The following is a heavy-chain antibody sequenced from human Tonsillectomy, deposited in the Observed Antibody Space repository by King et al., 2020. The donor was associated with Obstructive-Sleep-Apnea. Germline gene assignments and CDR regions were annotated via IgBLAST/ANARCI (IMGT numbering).Heavy chain of an antibody. D-gene: IGHD3-22*01. V-gene: IGHV6-1*01. CDR1: GDSVSSNSAA. CDR2: TYYRSKWYN. CDR3: ATALYYDSSGYSDDAFDI. J-gene: IGHJ3*02. Sequence: VQLQQSGPGLVKPSQTLSLTCAISGDSVSSNSAAWNWIRQSPSRGLEWLGRTYYRSKWYNDYAVSVKSRISINPDTSKNQFSLQLNSVTPEDTAVYYCATALYYDSSGYSDDAFDIWGQGTMVTVSS.